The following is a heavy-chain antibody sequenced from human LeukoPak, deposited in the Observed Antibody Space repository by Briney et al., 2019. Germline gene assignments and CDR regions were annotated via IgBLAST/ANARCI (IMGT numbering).Heavy chain of an antibody. V-gene: IGHV3-7*01. D-gene: IGHD3-22*01. CDR1: GFTLSSYW. CDR3: ARGSRPNYFDTMNI. J-gene: IGHJ3*02. CDR2: IKQDGSEK. Sequence: GGSLRLSCAASGFTLSSYWVSWVRQAPGKGLEWVANIKQDGSEKYNVDSVKGRFIISRDNAKNSLYLQMNSLTTEDTAVYYCARGSRPNYFDTMNIWGQGTMVTVSS.